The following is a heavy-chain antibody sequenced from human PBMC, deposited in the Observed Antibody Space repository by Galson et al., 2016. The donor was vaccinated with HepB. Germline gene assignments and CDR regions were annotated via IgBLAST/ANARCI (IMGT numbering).Heavy chain of an antibody. V-gene: IGHV3-73*01. CDR3: SSRDCTHNGFDY. D-gene: IGHD2-21*02. CDR2: IRSKTHSSAT. J-gene: IGHJ4*02. CDR1: GFIFSGSV. Sequence: SLRLSCAGSGFIFSGSVMHWVRQASGKGLEWVGRIRSKTHSSATAYATSVEVRFTISRDDSKNTTYLLMNSLKNEDTAVYSCSSRDCTHNGFDYWGQGTLVIVSS.